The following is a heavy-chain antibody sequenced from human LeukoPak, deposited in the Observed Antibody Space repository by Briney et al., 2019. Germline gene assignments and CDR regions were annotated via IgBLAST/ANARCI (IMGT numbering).Heavy chain of an antibody. CDR1: GFTVSSNY. D-gene: IGHD7-27*01. CDR3: ARGQNWGLAYYFDY. CDR2: IHSGGST. V-gene: IGHV3-66*01. J-gene: IGHJ4*02. Sequence: GGSLRLSCAASGFTVSSNYMSWVRQAPGKGLEWVSIIHSGGSTYYADSVKGRFTISRDNSRNTLYLQMNSLRAEDTAVYYCARGQNWGLAYYFDYWGQGTLVTVSS.